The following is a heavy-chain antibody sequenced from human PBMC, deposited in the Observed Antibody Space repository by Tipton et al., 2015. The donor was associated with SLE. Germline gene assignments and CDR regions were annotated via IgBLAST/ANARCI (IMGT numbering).Heavy chain of an antibody. CDR2: IRYDGSNK. Sequence: SLRLSCAASGFTFSSYGMHWVRQAPGKGLEWVAFIRYDGSNKYYADSVKGRFTISRDNAKNSLYLQMNSLRAEDTAVYYCAREAANSGWYAYYFDYWGQGTLVTVSS. CDR1: GFTFSSYG. J-gene: IGHJ4*02. D-gene: IGHD6-19*01. V-gene: IGHV3-30*02. CDR3: AREAANSGWYAYYFDY.